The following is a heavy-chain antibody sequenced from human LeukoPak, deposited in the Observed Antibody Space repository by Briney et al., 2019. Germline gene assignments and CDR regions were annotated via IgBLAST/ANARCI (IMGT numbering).Heavy chain of an antibody. V-gene: IGHV3-74*01. CDR1: GFTFSKYW. Sequence: GGSLRLSCAASGFTFSKYWMLWLRQAPGKGLESVSRINTDGTVTTYADSVKGRFTVPRDNADNTMFLQMNSVRDEDTAVYYCATKQWLAPPPDSWGQGTPVTVSS. D-gene: IGHD6-19*01. CDR3: ATKQWLAPPPDS. CDR2: INTDGTVT. J-gene: IGHJ4*02.